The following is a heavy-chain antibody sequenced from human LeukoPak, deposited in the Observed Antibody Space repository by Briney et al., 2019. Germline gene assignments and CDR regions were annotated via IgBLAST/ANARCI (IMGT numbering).Heavy chain of an antibody. CDR3: ARRKTGTMEDY. CDR1: GGSISSSSYY. Sequence: SETLPLNCAVSGGSISSSSYYWGWVRQPPGKGLEWIGTINYSGNTYYNPSLKSRVTISVDTSKSQFSLKLSSVTAADTAVYYCARRKTGTMEDYWGQGTLVTVSS. J-gene: IGHJ4*02. D-gene: IGHD1-7*01. V-gene: IGHV4-39*01. CDR2: INYSGNT.